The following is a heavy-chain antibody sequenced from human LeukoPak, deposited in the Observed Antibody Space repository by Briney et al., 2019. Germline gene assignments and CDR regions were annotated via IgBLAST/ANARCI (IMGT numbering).Heavy chain of an antibody. V-gene: IGHV5-51*01. CDR1: GYNFTNYW. CDR3: ARGYVDTSMGFDY. Sequence: GESLKISCKGSGYNFTNYWIGWVRQMPGKGLQWMAIIYPGDSDTRYSPSFQGQVTISADTSISNAFLQWSSLKASDTAMFYCARGYVDTSMGFDYWGQGTLVTVSS. CDR2: IYPGDSDT. D-gene: IGHD5-18*01. J-gene: IGHJ4*02.